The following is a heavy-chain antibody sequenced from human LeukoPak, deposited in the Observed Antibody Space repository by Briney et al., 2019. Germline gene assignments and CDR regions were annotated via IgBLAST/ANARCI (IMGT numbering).Heavy chain of an antibody. CDR1: GFTFSSYA. CDR2: ISGSGGST. CDR3: ARSGSGGSYRYYFDY. J-gene: IGHJ4*02. D-gene: IGHD1-26*01. Sequence: GGSLRLSCAASGFTFSSYAMSWVRQAPGNGLEWVSAISGSGGSTYYADSVKGRFTISRDNSKNTLYLQMNSLRAEDTAVYYCARSGSGGSYRYYFDYWGQGTLVTVSS. V-gene: IGHV3-23*01.